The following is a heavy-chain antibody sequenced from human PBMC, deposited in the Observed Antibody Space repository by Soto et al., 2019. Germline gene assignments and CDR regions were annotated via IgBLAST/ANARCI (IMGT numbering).Heavy chain of an antibody. CDR1: GFSISSYG. Sequence: QLQLVESGGGVGQPGKSLRLSCAASGFSISSYGFHWVRQAPGKGLEWVAVISYDARNEYYIDSVKGRYTISRDNSKNTVFLHMNNLRDEDTAVYSCASESDHPRGDSYYDRDVWGQGTTVTVS. V-gene: IGHV3-30*03. CDR3: ASESDHPRGDSYYDRDV. CDR2: ISYDARNE. D-gene: IGHD5-12*01. J-gene: IGHJ6*02.